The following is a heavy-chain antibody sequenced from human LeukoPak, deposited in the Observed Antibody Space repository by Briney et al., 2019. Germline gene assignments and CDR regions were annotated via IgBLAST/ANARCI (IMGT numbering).Heavy chain of an antibody. CDR1: GGSISSDY. J-gene: IGHJ4*02. CDR2: IYYSGRT. Sequence: PSETLSPTCTVSGGSISSDYWSWIRQPPVKGLEWIGYIYYSGRTYYNPSLKSRITISVDTSKNQFSLKLSSVTAADTAVYYCVRGFYSPHYWGQGTLVTVSS. D-gene: IGHD4-11*01. V-gene: IGHV4-59*01. CDR3: VRGFYSPHY.